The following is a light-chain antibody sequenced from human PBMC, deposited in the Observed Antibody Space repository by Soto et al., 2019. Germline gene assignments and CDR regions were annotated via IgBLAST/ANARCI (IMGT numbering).Light chain of an antibody. CDR2: EVS. J-gene: IGLJ1*01. CDR1: SSDVGAYNL. V-gene: IGLV2-14*01. CDR3: TSYEGGGKYV. Sequence: QSALTQPPSASGSPGQSVTISCTGTSSDVGAYNLVSWYQQYPGKVPKLIIYEVSNPPSGVSNRFSGSKSGNTASLTISGLQAEDEADYYCCTSYEGGGKYVFGTGTKLTVL.